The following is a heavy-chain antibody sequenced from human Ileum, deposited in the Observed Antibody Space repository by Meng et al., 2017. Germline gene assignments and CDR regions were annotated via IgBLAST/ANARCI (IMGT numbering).Heavy chain of an antibody. D-gene: IGHD3-10*01. V-gene: IGHV1-18*01. CDR1: GYTFTSFA. CDR3: ATSKHFYSSGNYYKIPSEFDY. Sequence: ASVKVSCKASGYTFTSFAFSWVRQAPGQGLEWMGWISAYNGDSKYSPRLQDRLAMSTQTSTTTAYMELRSLRSDDTAMYFCATSKHFYSSGNYYKIPSEFDYWGQGTLVNGAS. J-gene: IGHJ4*02. CDR2: ISAYNGDS.